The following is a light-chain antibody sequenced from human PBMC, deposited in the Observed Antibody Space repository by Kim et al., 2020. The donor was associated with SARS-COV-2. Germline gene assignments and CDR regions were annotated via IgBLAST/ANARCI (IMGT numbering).Light chain of an antibody. CDR1: SLRSYY. CDR2: GKN. Sequence: SSELTQDPAVSVALGQTVRITCQGDSLRSYYASWYQQKPGQAPVLVIYGKNNRPSGIPDRFSGSSSGNTASLTITGAQAEDEADYDCNSRDSSGNHVVFGGKTKLTVL. CDR3: NSRDSSGNHVV. J-gene: IGLJ2*01. V-gene: IGLV3-19*01.